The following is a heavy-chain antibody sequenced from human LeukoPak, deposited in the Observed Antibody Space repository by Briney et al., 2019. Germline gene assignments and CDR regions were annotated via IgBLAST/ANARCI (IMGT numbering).Heavy chain of an antibody. CDR1: GFSFSDGW. CDR3: AVERGGCSAVTCYAFNH. J-gene: IGHJ4*02. V-gene: IGHV3-15*01. Sequence: GGSLRLSCARSGFSFSDGWMGSVRQAPGKGLEWVGNIKSKVDGGTRDYAAPVKGRFTISRDDSQNKLFLQMNSLEFGDTAVYYCAVERGGCSAVTCYAFNHRGQGTLVTVSS. D-gene: IGHD2-15*01. CDR2: IKSKVDGGTR.